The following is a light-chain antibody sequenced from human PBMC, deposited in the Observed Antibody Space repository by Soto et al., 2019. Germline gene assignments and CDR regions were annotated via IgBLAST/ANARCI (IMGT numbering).Light chain of an antibody. V-gene: IGKV3-15*01. CDR2: GAS. CDR3: QQYINLWP. J-gene: IGKJ1*01. Sequence: EIVMTQSPAALSVTPRERATLSCRASQSVSSNLAWYQQKPGQSPRLLIYGASTRATGIPARFSGSGSGTEFTLTISSLQSEDFAVYYCQQYINLWPFAQGTKVDIK. CDR1: QSVSSN.